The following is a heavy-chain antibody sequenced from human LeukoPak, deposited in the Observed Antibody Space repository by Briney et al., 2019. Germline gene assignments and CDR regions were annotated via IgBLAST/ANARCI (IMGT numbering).Heavy chain of an antibody. J-gene: IGHJ4*02. CDR1: GFTFSIYT. CDR2: ITSSSSSM. CDR3: DVWGEDRSGHRFDF. Sequence: GGSLRLSCVASGFTFSIYTMSWVRQAPGKGLEWVSSITSSSSSMYSADSVKGRLTISRDNAKNTLYLQMNGLRVEDTAVYYCDVWGEDRSGHRFDFWGQGTLVTVSS. V-gene: IGHV3-21*06. D-gene: IGHD3-22*01.